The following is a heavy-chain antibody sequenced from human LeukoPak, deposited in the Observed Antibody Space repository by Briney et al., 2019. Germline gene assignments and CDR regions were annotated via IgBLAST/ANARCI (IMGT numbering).Heavy chain of an antibody. J-gene: IGHJ4*02. Sequence: ASVKVSCKASGYTFTGYYMRWVRQAPGQGLEWMGWINPNSGGTNYAQKFQGRVTMTRDTSISTAYMELSRLRSDDTAVYYCARKQWIQPAYYDYWGQGTLVTVSS. D-gene: IGHD5-18*01. V-gene: IGHV1-2*02. CDR1: GYTFTGYY. CDR2: INPNSGGT. CDR3: ARKQWIQPAYYDY.